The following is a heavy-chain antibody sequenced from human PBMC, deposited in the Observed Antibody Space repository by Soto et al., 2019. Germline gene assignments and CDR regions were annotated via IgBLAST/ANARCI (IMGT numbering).Heavy chain of an antibody. CDR2: ISAYNGNT. CDR3: AREGAATGIAVAGLTYYFDY. V-gene: IGHV1-18*01. J-gene: IGHJ4*02. CDR1: GYTFTSYG. D-gene: IGHD6-19*01. Sequence: ASVKVSCKASGYTFTSYGISWVRQAPGQGLEWMGWISAYNGNTNYAQKLQGRVTMTTDTSTSTAYMELRSLRSDDTAVYYCAREGAATGIAVAGLTYYFDYWGQGTLVTVSS.